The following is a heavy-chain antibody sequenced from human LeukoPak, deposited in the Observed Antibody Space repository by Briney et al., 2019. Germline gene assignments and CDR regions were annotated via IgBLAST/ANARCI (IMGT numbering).Heavy chain of an antibody. D-gene: IGHD2-21*02. V-gene: IGHV1-24*01. Sequence: RASVTVSCKVSGHTLSELPMYWVRQAPGEGLEWMGGFDPENDERIYAQKFRGRVTTTQHTSTNTAYMELSSLRSDDTAVYYCATEVTSIVPDYWGQGTLVTVSS. CDR3: ATEVTSIVPDY. CDR1: GHTLSELP. J-gene: IGHJ4*02. CDR2: FDPENDER.